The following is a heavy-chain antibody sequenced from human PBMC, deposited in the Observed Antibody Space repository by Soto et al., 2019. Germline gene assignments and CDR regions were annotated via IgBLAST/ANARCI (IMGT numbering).Heavy chain of an antibody. CDR1: GFTFSSYA. J-gene: IGHJ6*02. CDR3: EKGQCGSDHRVYCYYGGMDV. CDR2: ISGSGGST. Sequence: PGGSLRLSCAASGFTFSSYAMSWVRQAPGKGLEWVSAISGSGGSTYYADSVKGRFTISRDNSKNTLYLQMNSLGAEDTAVYYFEKGQCGSDHRVYCYYGGMDVWGQGTTVPVSS. V-gene: IGHV3-23*01. D-gene: IGHD3-10*01.